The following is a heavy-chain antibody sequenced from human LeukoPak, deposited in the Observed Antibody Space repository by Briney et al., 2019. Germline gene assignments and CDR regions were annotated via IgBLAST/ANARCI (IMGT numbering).Heavy chain of an antibody. CDR1: GGSISGYY. CDR3: ARVLLRVYYFDY. J-gene: IGHJ4*02. D-gene: IGHD1-26*01. CDR2: INHSGST. V-gene: IGHV4-34*01. Sequence: SETLSLTCTVSGGSISGYYWSWIRQPPGKGLEWIGEINHSGSTNYNPSLKSRVTISVDTSKNQFSLKLSSVTAADTAVYYCARVLLRVYYFDYWGQGTLVTVSS.